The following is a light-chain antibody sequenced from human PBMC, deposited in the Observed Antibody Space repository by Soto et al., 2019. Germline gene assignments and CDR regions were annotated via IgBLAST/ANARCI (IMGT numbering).Light chain of an antibody. CDR1: QSVTSSY. CDR3: QQYGSSPRT. V-gene: IGKV3-20*01. Sequence: EIVLTQSPGTLSLSPGEGATLSCRASQSVTSSYLAWYQQKPGQAPRLLIYGASSRAIDIPHRFSGSGSVTDFTLTINRLEPEDFAVYYCQQYGSSPRTFGQGTKVEIK. J-gene: IGKJ1*01. CDR2: GAS.